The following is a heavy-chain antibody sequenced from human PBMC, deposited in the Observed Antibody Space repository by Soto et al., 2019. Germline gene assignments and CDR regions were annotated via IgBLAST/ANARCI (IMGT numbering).Heavy chain of an antibody. V-gene: IGHV1-3*01. D-gene: IGHD3-10*01. Sequence: ASVKVSCKASGYTFTSYAMHWVRQAPGQRREWMGWINAGNGNAKYSQKFQGRVTITRDTSASTAYMELSSLRSEDTAVYYCARDKRHYGSGIWAAFDIWGQGTMVTVSS. CDR1: GYTFTSYA. CDR2: INAGNGNA. J-gene: IGHJ3*02. CDR3: ARDKRHYGSGIWAAFDI.